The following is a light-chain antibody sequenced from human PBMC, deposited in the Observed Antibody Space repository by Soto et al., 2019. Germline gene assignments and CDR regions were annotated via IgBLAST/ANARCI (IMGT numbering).Light chain of an antibody. J-gene: IGLJ1*01. CDR2: EVS. CDR3: SSYAGSNYYV. CDR1: SSDVGGYNY. V-gene: IGLV2-8*01. Sequence: QSALTQPPSASGSPGQSVTISCTGTSSDVGGYNYVSWYQQHPGKAPKLMIYEVSKRPSGVPDRFSGYKSGNTASLTVSGLQAEDEADYYCSSYAGSNYYVFGTGTKVTVL.